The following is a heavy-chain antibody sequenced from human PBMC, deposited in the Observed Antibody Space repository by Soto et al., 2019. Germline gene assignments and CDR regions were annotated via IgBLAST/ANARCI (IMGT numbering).Heavy chain of an antibody. J-gene: IGHJ4*02. Sequence: EVQLLESGGGLVQPGGSLRLSCVVSGLTFSSYAMSWVRQAPGKGLEWVSVITGSGDSTYYVDSVKGRFTMSRDNSKNTLYLRMNSLRAEDTAVYYCAKGGGYYSLSFGGQGTLVTVSS. CDR1: GLTFSSYA. CDR3: AKGGGYYSLSF. V-gene: IGHV3-23*01. CDR2: ITGSGDST. D-gene: IGHD3-22*01.